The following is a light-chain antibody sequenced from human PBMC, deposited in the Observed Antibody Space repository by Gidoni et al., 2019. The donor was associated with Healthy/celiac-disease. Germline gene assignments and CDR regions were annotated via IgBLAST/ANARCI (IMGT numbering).Light chain of an antibody. V-gene: IGKV3-15*01. CDR3: QQYNNWPWT. Sequence: EIVMTQSPATLSVSPGERATLSCRASQSVSSNLAWYQQKPGQAPRLLIYGASTRATGIPASFSGSGSGTEFTLTISSLQSEDFAVYYCQQYNNWPWTFXQXTKVXIK. CDR2: GAS. CDR1: QSVSSN. J-gene: IGKJ1*01.